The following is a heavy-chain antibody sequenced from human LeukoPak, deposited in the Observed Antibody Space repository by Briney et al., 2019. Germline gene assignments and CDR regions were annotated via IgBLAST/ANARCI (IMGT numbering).Heavy chain of an antibody. D-gene: IGHD3-3*01. V-gene: IGHV3-23*01. CDR3: VKGGQNYDFWRFDY. CDR1: GFRFSSYA. Sequence: GGSLRLSCGASGFRFSSYAMSWVRQAPGKGLEWVSSISGSGGSTYYTDSVEGRFAISRDNSKSTLYLQMNSLGTDDTALYYCVKGGQNYDFWRFDYWGQGTLVTASS. CDR2: ISGSGGST. J-gene: IGHJ4*02.